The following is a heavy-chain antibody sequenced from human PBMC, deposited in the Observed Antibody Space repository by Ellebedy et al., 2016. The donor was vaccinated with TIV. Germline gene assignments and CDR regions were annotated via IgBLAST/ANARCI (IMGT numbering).Heavy chain of an antibody. CDR2: ISGSGGNT. J-gene: IGHJ3*02. CDR1: GFTFSSYW. D-gene: IGHD4-23*01. V-gene: IGHV3-23*01. CDR3: ARDPVGVRPAFDI. Sequence: GESLKISCAASGFTFSSYWMSWVRQAPGKGLEWVSSISGSGGNTYYADSVKGRFTISRDNSKDTLYLQVNSLRAEDTAVYYCARDPVGVRPAFDIWGQGTMVTVSS.